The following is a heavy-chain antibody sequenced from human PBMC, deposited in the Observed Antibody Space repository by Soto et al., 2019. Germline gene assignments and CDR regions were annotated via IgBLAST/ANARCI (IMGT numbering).Heavy chain of an antibody. V-gene: IGHV4-34*01. Sequence: PSETLSLTCAVYGGSFSYHYWSWIRQPPGKGLEWIGEINHNGSPNYNPSLKSRVTISVDTSKNQFSLKLSAVAAADTAVYYCAGGSWKPRFESWGQGTPVTVSS. CDR3: AGGSWKPRFES. CDR2: INHNGSP. CDR1: GGSFSYHY. D-gene: IGHD1-1*01. J-gene: IGHJ4*02.